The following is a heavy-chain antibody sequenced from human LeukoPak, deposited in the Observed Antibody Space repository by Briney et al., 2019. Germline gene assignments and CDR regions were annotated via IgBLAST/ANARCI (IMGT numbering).Heavy chain of an antibody. CDR2: VYYSGST. Sequence: SETLSLTCTVSGGSISSSSYYWGWVRQPPGKGLEWIGSVYYSGSTYYNPSLKCRVTISVDTSKNQFSLKLSSVTAADTAVYYCARNADIAVASVHFDYWGQGTLVTVSS. V-gene: IGHV4-39*01. CDR3: ARNADIAVASVHFDY. D-gene: IGHD6-19*01. CDR1: GGSISSSSYY. J-gene: IGHJ4*02.